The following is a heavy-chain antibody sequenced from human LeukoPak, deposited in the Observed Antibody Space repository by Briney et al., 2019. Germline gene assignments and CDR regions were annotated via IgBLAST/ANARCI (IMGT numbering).Heavy chain of an antibody. J-gene: IGHJ3*02. V-gene: IGHV3-33*08. D-gene: IGHD4-17*01. CDR3: VRPNGDYAMGCLEI. CDR1: GFSFSSYG. CDR2: IWYDENSQ. Sequence: SGGSLRLSCAASGFSFSSYGIHWVRQTPGKGLDWVADIWYDENSQYYADSVKGRFIISRDNSKNTVYLQKNSLTAEDTAIYYCVRPNGDYAMGCLEIWGQGTVVTVSS.